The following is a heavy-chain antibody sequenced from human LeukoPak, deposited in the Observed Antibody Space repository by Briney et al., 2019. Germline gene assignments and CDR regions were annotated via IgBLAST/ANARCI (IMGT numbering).Heavy chain of an antibody. D-gene: IGHD3-16*01. V-gene: IGHV4-34*01. CDR1: GGSFSGYY. J-gene: IGHJ4*02. CDR2: INHSGST. CDR3: ARGRGYFDY. Sequence: SETLSLTCAVYGGSFSGYYWSWIRQPPGKGLEWIGEINHSGSTNHNHSLKSRVTISVDTSNNQFSLKLTSVTAADTAVYYCARGRGYFDYWGQGTLVTVSS.